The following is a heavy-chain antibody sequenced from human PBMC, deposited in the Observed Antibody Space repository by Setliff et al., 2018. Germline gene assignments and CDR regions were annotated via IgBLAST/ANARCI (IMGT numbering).Heavy chain of an antibody. J-gene: IGHJ6*03. CDR3: AREQWLDPPGYYYMDV. Sequence: SETLSLTCTVSGGSISSYYWSWVRQPAGKGLEWIGHIYIGGSANYNPSLKSRVTTSIDTSKNQFSLKLNSVTAADMAVYYCAREQWLDPPGYYYMDVWAKGTTVTVS. D-gene: IGHD6-19*01. CDR2: IYIGGSA. V-gene: IGHV4-4*07. CDR1: GGSISSYY.